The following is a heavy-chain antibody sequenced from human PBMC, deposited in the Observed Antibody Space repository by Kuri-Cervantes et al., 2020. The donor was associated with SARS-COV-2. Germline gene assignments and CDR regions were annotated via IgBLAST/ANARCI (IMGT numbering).Heavy chain of an antibody. V-gene: IGHV4-59*11. CDR3: ASQVTIFGVEYDAFDI. Sequence: GSLRLSCTVSGGSISRHYWSWIRQPPGKGLEWIGYIYYGGSTNYNPSLKNRVTISIDTSKNQFSLMLSSMTAADTAVYYCASQVTIFGVEYDAFDIRGQGTTVTVSS. J-gene: IGHJ3*02. CDR2: IYYGGST. CDR1: GGSISRHY. D-gene: IGHD3-3*01.